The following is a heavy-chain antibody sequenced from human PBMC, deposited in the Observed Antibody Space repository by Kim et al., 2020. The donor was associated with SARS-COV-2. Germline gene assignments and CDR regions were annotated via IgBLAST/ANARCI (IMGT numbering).Heavy chain of an antibody. J-gene: IGHJ6*02. CDR3: ASKTGAYYYYGMDV. Sequence: ADSVKGRFTISRDNAKNSLYLQMNSLRAEDTAVYYCASKTGAYYYYGMDVWGQGTTVTVSS. D-gene: IGHD7-27*01. V-gene: IGHV3-21*01.